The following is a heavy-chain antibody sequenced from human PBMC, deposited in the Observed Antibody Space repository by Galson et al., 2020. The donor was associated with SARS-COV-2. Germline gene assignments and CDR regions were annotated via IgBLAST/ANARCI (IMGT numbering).Heavy chain of an antibody. CDR2: IYYSGST. D-gene: IGHD3-9*01. Sequence: EWIGSIYYSGSTYYNPSLKSRVTISVDTSKNQFSLKLSSVTAADTAVYYCARQLDILTGYPFLFDYWGQGTLVTVSS. J-gene: IGHJ4*02. V-gene: IGHV4-39*01. CDR3: ARQLDILTGYPFLFDY.